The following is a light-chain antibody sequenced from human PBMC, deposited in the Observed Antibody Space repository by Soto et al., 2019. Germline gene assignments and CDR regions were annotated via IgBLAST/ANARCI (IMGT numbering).Light chain of an antibody. J-gene: IGKJ5*01. CDR1: QSVSSSD. CDR2: GAS. V-gene: IGKV3-20*01. CDR3: QQYGNSPIT. Sequence: EIVLTQSPGTLSLSPGERATLSCRASQSVSSSDLAWYQQKPGQAPRLLIYGASSRATGIPDRFSGSGSGTDFTLTISGLEPEDFAVYYCQQYGNSPITFGQGTRLEIK.